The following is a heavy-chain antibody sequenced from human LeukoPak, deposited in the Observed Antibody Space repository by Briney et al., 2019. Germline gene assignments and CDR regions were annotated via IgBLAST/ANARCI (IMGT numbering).Heavy chain of an antibody. CDR3: AKDEYYDSSGAFDY. D-gene: IGHD3-22*01. Sequence: GSLRLSCAASGFTFSNYWIHWVRQAPRKGLVWVSRINSDGNSTSYADSVKGRFTISRDNSKNTLYLQMNSLRAEDTAVYYCAKDEYYDSSGAFDYWGQGTLVTVSS. CDR1: GFTFSNYW. CDR2: INSDGNST. V-gene: IGHV3-74*01. J-gene: IGHJ4*02.